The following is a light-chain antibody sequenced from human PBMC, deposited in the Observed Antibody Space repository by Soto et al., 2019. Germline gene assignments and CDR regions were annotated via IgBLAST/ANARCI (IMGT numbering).Light chain of an antibody. Sequence: QTVVTQSPSASASLGASVKLTCTLSSGHSSYAIGWHQQQPEKGPRYLMKLSSDGSHIKGDGIPDRFSGSSSGAERYLTISSLQSEDEADYYCQTWGTGIQVFGGGTKVTVL. J-gene: IGLJ2*01. V-gene: IGLV4-69*01. CDR2: LSSDGSH. CDR1: SGHSSYA. CDR3: QTWGTGIQV.